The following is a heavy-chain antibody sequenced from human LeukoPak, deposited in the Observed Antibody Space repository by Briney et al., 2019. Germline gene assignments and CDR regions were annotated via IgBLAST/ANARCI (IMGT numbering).Heavy chain of an antibody. CDR3: ASLWYGDYGSY. Sequence: GGSLSLSCAASGFTFSSYEMNWVRQAPGKGLEWVSYISSSGSTIYYADSVKGRFTISRDNAKNSLYLQMNSLRAEDTAVYYCASLWYGDYGSYWGQGTLVTVSS. V-gene: IGHV3-48*03. CDR2: ISSSGSTI. J-gene: IGHJ4*02. D-gene: IGHD4-17*01. CDR1: GFTFSSYE.